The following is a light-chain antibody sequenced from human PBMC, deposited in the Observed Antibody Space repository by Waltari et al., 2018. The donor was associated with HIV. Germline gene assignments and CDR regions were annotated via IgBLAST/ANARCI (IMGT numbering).Light chain of an antibody. CDR3: QQYYSTPLT. J-gene: IGKJ4*01. V-gene: IGKV4-1*01. Sequence: DIVMTQSPDSLAASLGERPTINCKSTQSVLYSSNNKNYLAWYQQKPGQPPKLLISWASTRESGVPDRFSGSGSGTDFTLTISSLQAEDVAVYYCQQYYSTPLTFGGGTKVEIE. CDR1: QSVLYSSNNKNY. CDR2: WAS.